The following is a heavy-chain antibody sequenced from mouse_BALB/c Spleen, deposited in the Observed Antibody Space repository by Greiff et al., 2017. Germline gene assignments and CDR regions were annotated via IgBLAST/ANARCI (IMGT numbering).Heavy chain of an antibody. V-gene: IGHV3-2*02. CDR3: ARGVYYYGSSAMDY. CDR2: ISYSGST. J-gene: IGHJ4*01. D-gene: IGHD1-1*01. CDR1: GYSITSDYA. Sequence: EVQLQESGPGLVIPSQSLSLTCTVTGYSITSDYAWNWIRQFPGNKLEWMGYISYSGSTSYNPSLKSRISITRDTSKNQFFLQLNSVTTEDTATYYCARGVYYYGSSAMDYWGQGTSVTVSS.